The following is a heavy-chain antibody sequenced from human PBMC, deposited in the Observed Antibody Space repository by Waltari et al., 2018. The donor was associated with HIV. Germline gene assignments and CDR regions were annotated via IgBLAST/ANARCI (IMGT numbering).Heavy chain of an antibody. Sequence: QVQLVQSGAEVKKPGSSVKVSCKTSGGTFSSYAISWVRQAPGQGLEWMGGIIPIFGTANYAQKFQGRVTITADKSTSTAYMELSSLRSEDTAVYYCASELGAVAARHWGMDVWGQGTTVTVSS. CDR2: IIPIFGTA. CDR3: ASELGAVAARHWGMDV. J-gene: IGHJ6*02. V-gene: IGHV1-69*06. D-gene: IGHD6-6*01. CDR1: GGTFSSYA.